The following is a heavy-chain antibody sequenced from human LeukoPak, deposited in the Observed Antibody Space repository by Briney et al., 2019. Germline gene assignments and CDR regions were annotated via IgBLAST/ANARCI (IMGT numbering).Heavy chain of an antibody. D-gene: IGHD2/OR15-2a*01. V-gene: IGHV4-34*01. CDR2: INHSGST. J-gene: IGHJ6*03. CDR1: GFTFSSYS. CDR3: AGGFRRENYYYYYYMDV. Sequence: PGGSLRLSCAASGFTFSSYSMNWIRQPPGKGLEWIGEINHSGSTNYNPSLKSRVTISVDTSKNQFSLKLSSVTAADTAVYYCAGGFRRENYYYYYYMDVWGKGTTVTVSS.